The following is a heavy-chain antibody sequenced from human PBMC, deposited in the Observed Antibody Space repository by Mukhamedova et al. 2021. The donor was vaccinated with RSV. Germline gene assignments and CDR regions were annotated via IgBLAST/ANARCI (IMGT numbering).Heavy chain of an antibody. CDR3: ARGGGYDILTGDAFDI. V-gene: IGHV1-46*01. CDR2: SGGST. Sequence: SGGSTSYAQKFQGRVTMTRDTSTSTVYMELSSLRSEDTAVYYCARGGGYDILTGDAFDIWGQGSMVIVSS. J-gene: IGHJ3*02. D-gene: IGHD3-9*01.